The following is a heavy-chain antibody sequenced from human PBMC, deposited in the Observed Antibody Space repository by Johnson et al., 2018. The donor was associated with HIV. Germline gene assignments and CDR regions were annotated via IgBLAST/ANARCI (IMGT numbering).Heavy chain of an antibody. D-gene: IGHD6-19*01. Sequence: QVQLVESGGGVVQPGRSLRLSCAASGFTFTSYGMHWVRQAPGKGLEWVAFIRYDGSNKYYADSVKGRFTISRDNSKNTLYLQMNSLRAEDTAVYYCAKGLAVSPWADAFDIWGQGTMVTVSS. J-gene: IGHJ3*02. CDR2: IRYDGSNK. CDR3: AKGLAVSPWADAFDI. CDR1: GFTFTSYG. V-gene: IGHV3-30*02.